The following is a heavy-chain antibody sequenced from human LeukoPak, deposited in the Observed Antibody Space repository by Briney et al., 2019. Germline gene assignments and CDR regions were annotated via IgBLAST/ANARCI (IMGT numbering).Heavy chain of an antibody. Sequence: ASVKVSCKASGYTFTSYDINWVRQATGQGLEWMGWMNPNSGNTGYAQKFQGRVTMTRNTSISTAYMELSSLRSEDTAVYYCARGISTGSEPYYYYYMDVWGKGTTVTISS. CDR1: GYTFTSYD. CDR3: ARGISTGSEPYYYYYMDV. V-gene: IGHV1-8*01. J-gene: IGHJ6*03. D-gene: IGHD2-2*01. CDR2: MNPNSGNT.